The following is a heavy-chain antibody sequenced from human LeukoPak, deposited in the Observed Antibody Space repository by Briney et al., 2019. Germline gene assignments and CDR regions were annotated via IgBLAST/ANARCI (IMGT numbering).Heavy chain of an antibody. CDR1: GFTFSNAW. V-gene: IGHV3-15*01. J-gene: IGHJ6*02. CDR3: TTDEMSNYYYFAMDV. CDR2: VKSKSDGGTT. D-gene: IGHD3-10*01. Sequence: NPGGSLTLSCAASGFTFSNAWMSWVRQAPGKGLEWVGRVKSKSDGGTTDYAAPVKGRFTLSRDDSKNTLYLQMNSLKTEDTAVYYCTTDEMSNYYYFAMDVWGQGTTVTVSS.